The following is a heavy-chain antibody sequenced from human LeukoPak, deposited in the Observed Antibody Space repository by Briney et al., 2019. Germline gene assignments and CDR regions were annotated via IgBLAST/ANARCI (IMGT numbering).Heavy chain of an antibody. D-gene: IGHD3-10*01. CDR3: ARVGGYDEFDY. Sequence: PSETLSLTCTVSGGSISSSSYYWGWIRQPPGKGLEWIGTIYYTGSTYYNPSLKSRVTISVDTSKNQFSLKLSSVTAADTGVYYCARVGGYDEFDYWGQGTLVTVSS. V-gene: IGHV4-39*01. CDR1: GGSISSSSYY. J-gene: IGHJ4*02. CDR2: IYYTGST.